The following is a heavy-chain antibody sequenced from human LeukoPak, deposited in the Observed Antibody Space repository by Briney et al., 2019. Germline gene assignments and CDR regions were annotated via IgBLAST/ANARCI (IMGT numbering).Heavy chain of an antibody. D-gene: IGHD6-19*01. CDR2: IYYSGST. CDR1: GASISSSSYY. CDR3: ARPYSSGWYPFDY. Sequence: KPSETLSLTCTVSGASISSSSYYWGWTRQPPGKGLEWIGSIYYSGSTYYNPSLKSRVTISVDTSKNQFSLKLSSVTAADTAVYYCARPYSSGWYPFDYWGQGTLVTVSS. J-gene: IGHJ4*02. V-gene: IGHV4-39*01.